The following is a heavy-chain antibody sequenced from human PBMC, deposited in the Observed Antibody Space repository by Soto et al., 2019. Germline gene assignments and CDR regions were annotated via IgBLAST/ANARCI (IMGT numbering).Heavy chain of an antibody. CDR3: ARTNPTKYYDYVWGDYRREGMDV. CDR1: GGTFSAYA. J-gene: IGHJ6*02. V-gene: IGHV1-69*06. D-gene: IGHD3-16*02. CDR2: ILPLSGTS. Sequence: SVEVSCRASGGTFSAYAISWVRQAPGQGLEWMGGILPLSGTSNYTQRFQGRVTITADKSTSTAYMELSSLRSDDTAVYYCARTNPTKYYDYVWGDYRREGMDVWGQGTTVTVSS.